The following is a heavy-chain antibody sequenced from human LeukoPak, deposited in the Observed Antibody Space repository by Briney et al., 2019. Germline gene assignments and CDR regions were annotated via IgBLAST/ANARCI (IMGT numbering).Heavy chain of an antibody. CDR1: GGSISSHY. CDR2: IYYSGST. D-gene: IGHD3-10*01. V-gene: IGHV4-59*11. CDR3: ARGSGQWGFDS. Sequence: SETLSLTCTVSGGSISSHYWSWIRQPPGKRLEWIGYIYYSGSTNYNPSLRSRVTISVDSSKNQFSLKLSSVTAADTAVYYCARGSGQWGFDSWGQGTLVTVSS. J-gene: IGHJ4*02.